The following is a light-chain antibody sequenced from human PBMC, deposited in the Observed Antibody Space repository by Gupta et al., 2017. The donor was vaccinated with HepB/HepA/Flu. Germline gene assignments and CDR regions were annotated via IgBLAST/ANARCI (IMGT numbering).Light chain of an antibody. Sequence: SALTQPRSVSGSPGQSVTISCTGTGSDVGRFNFFSWYQQHPGNAPILMIDGVTRRPAGVPDCFSASQSGNTASLTISGLQAEDEDHYYCCSYADSPYVFGTGTKVTVL. CDR1: GSDVGRFNF. CDR3: CSYADSPYV. V-gene: IGLV2-11*01. CDR2: GVT. J-gene: IGLJ1*01.